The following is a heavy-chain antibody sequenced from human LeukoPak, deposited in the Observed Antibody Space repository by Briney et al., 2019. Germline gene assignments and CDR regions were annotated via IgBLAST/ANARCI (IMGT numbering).Heavy chain of an antibody. CDR1: GGTFSSYA. CDR2: IIPIFGTA. J-gene: IGHJ4*02. CDR3: ARDYYDSSGVLTNY. D-gene: IGHD3-22*01. Sequence: GASVKVSCKASGGTFSSYAISWVRQAPGQGLEWMGGIIPIFGTANYAQKFQGRVTITADDSRSTDYMKLSGIGYEDKAGYYRARDYYDSSGVLTNYWVQASMVTVSS. V-gene: IGHV1-69*13.